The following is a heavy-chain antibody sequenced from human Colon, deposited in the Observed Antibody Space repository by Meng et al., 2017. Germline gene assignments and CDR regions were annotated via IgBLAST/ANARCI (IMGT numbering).Heavy chain of an antibody. CDR1: GGSISSGDYY. D-gene: IGHD3-22*01. J-gene: IGHJ3*02. CDR2: IYHSGST. CDR3: AIPQRNAGSSGSAFDI. V-gene: IGHV4-30-4*01. Sequence: QVQLQESGPGLVKPSETLSLTCTGSGGSISSGDYYWSWIRQPPGKGLEWIGYIYHSGSTYYNPSLQSRVTMSVATSKNQFSLRLTSVTAADTAVYYCAIPQRNAGSSGSAFDIWGQGIMVTVSS.